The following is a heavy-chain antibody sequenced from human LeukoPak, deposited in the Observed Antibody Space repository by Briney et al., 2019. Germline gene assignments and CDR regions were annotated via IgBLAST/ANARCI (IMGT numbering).Heavy chain of an antibody. D-gene: IGHD3-22*01. CDR1: GFTFSSYA. J-gene: IGHJ4*02. CDR3: AKIPSYYFDSSGYSKFDY. V-gene: IGHV3-23*01. CDR2: ISGSGVST. Sequence: SGGSLRLSCAASGFTFSSYAMSWVRQAPGKGLEWVSAISGSGVSTYYADSVKGRFTISRDNSKNTLYLQMNSLRAEDTAVYYCAKIPSYYFDSSGYSKFDYWGQGTLVTVSS.